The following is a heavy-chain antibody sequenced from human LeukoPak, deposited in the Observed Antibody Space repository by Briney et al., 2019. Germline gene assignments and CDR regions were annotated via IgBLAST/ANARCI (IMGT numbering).Heavy chain of an antibody. Sequence: PGGSLRLSCAASGFTFGDYYMSWIRQAPGKGLEWVSYISSSSSYTNYADSVKGRFTISRDNAKNSLYLQMNSLRAEDTAVYYCARDLYYYDSSGYKLDYWGQGTLVTVSS. V-gene: IGHV3-11*05. CDR1: GFTFGDYY. CDR3: ARDLYYYDSSGYKLDY. D-gene: IGHD3-22*01. CDR2: ISSSSSYT. J-gene: IGHJ4*02.